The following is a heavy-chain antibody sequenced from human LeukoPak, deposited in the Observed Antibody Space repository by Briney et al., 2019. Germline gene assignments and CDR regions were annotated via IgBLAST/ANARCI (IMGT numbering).Heavy chain of an antibody. CDR3: ARRLTYYDSSGYYDY. Sequence: SETLSLTCTVSGGSISSYYWSWIRQPAGKGLEWIGRIYTSGSTNYNPSLKSLVTMSVDTSKNQFSLKLSSVTAADTAVYYCARRLTYYDSSGYYDYWGQGTLVTVSS. D-gene: IGHD3-22*01. J-gene: IGHJ4*02. CDR2: IYTSGST. V-gene: IGHV4-4*07. CDR1: GGSISSYY.